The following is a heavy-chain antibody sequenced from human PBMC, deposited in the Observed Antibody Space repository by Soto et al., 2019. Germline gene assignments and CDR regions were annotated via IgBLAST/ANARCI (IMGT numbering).Heavy chain of an antibody. D-gene: IGHD6-6*01. CDR1: GGTFSSYA. CDR3: AREPSARNDAFDI. Sequence: SVKVSCKASGGTFSSYAISWVRQAPGQGLEWMGGIIPIFGTANYAQKFQGRVTITADESTSTAYMELSSLRSEDTAVYYCAREPSARNDAFDIWGQGTMVPVSS. V-gene: IGHV1-69*13. J-gene: IGHJ3*02. CDR2: IIPIFGTA.